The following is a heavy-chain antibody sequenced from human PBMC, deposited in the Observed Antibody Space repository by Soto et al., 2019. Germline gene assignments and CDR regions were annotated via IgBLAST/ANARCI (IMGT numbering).Heavy chain of an antibody. CDR1: GFTFSNYA. D-gene: IGHD4-17*01. V-gene: IGHV3-23*01. CDR3: ASKLTYGASSDY. J-gene: IGHJ4*02. CDR2: ISGSSDTT. Sequence: GGSLRFSCAASGFTFSNYAMNWVRQAPGKGLEWVSTISGSSDTTYYADSVKGRFTISRDNSKNTLYLQMNSLRAEDTAVYYCASKLTYGASSDYWGQGTLVTVSS.